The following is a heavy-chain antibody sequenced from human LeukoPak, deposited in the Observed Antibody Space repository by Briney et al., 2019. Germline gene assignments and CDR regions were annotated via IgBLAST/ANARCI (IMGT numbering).Heavy chain of an antibody. J-gene: IGHJ4*02. D-gene: IGHD3-3*01. CDR3: ARESGYGYYDFWSGYYVDY. Sequence: SETLSLTCTVSGGSISSGGYYWSWIRQHPGKGLEWIGYIYYSGRTSYSPSLKSRVTISVDTSTNQFSLKLCSVTAADTAVYYCARESGYGYYDFWSGYYVDYWGQGTLVTVSS. V-gene: IGHV4-31*03. CDR1: GGSISSGGYY. CDR2: IYYSGRT.